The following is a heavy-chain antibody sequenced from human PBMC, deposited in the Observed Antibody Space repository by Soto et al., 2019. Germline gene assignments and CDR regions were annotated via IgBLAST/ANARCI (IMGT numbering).Heavy chain of an antibody. CDR2: IYYTGDT. J-gene: IGHJ6*02. CDR3: ARLQGVWNGHEAPYYYYGMDV. CDR1: NHPAMGTTHY. Sequence: PSGTLYRSYSFCNHPAMGTTHYVCWINQPPEKGLQWIGTIYYTGDTHYTPSLQSRVTIFLDTPNNQFSLNLNSVTAADSGVYYCARLQGVWNGHEAPYYYYGMDVSGPGTTVTAS. D-gene: IGHD2-8*01. V-gene: IGHV4-39*01.